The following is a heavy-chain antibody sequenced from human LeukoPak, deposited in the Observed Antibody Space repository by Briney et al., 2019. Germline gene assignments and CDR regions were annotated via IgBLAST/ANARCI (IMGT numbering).Heavy chain of an antibody. Sequence: PSETLSLTCTVSGGSISSYYWSWIRQPPGKGLEWLGYIYYSGSTNYNPSLKSRVTISVDTSKNQFSLKLSSVTAADTAVYYCAREEVCFGEPQCACDVWGQGTVVTVSS. CDR2: IYYSGST. J-gene: IGHJ3*01. CDR1: GGSISSYY. D-gene: IGHD3-10*01. V-gene: IGHV4-59*01. CDR3: AREEVCFGEPQCACDV.